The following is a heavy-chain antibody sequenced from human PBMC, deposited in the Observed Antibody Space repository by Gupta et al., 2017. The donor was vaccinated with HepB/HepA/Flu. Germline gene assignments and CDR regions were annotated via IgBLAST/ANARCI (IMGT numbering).Heavy chain of an antibody. V-gene: IGHV3-74*01. CDR2: INMDGSVT. J-gene: IGHJ4*02. D-gene: IGHD6-6*01. CDR3: AIKWGSSLDY. Sequence: HGVRLVPGKGLVWVSRINMDGSVTHYADSVKGRFTVSRDNAKNTLYLQMNSLRVEDTAVYYCAIKWGSSLDYWGRGTLVTVSS.